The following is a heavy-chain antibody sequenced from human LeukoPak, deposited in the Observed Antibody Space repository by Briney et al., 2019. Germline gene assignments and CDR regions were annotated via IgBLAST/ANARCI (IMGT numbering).Heavy chain of an antibody. V-gene: IGHV3-30*18. CDR3: AKDFKGSSSVFSFGMDV. CDR1: GFTFSSYA. J-gene: IGHJ6*02. Sequence: GGSLRLSCAASGFTFSSYAMSWVRQAPGKGLEWVAVISYDGSNKYYADSVKGRFTISRDNSKNTLYLQMNSLRAEDTAVYYCAKDFKGSSSVFSFGMDVWGQGTTVTVSS. D-gene: IGHD6-13*01. CDR2: ISYDGSNK.